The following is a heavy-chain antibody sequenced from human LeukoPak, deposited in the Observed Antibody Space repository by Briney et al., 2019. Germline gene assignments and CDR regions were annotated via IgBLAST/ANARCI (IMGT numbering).Heavy chain of an antibody. D-gene: IGHD5-18*01. CDR3: ARDWGYSYGPAPGPFDY. CDR2: IYYSGST. CDR1: GGSISSGGYY. J-gene: IGHJ4*02. V-gene: IGHV4-31*03. Sequence: PSETLSLTCTVSGGSISSGGYYWSWIRQHPGKGLEWIGYIYYSGSTYYNPSLKSRVTISVDTSKNQFSLKLSSVTAADTAVYYCARDWGYSYGPAPGPFDYWGQGTLVTVSS.